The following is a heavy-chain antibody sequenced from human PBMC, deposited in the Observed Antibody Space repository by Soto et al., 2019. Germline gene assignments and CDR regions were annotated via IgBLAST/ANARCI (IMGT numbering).Heavy chain of an antibody. D-gene: IGHD2-2*01. CDR1: GYTFTGYY. Sequence: ASVKVSCKASGYTFTGYYMHWVRQAPGQGLEWMGWINPNSGGTNYAQKFQGGVTMTRDTSISTAYMEVSRLRSDDTAVYYCARGCSSTSCYSLYGMDVWGQGTTVTVSS. CDR2: INPNSGGT. CDR3: ARGCSSTSCYSLYGMDV. J-gene: IGHJ6*02. V-gene: IGHV1-2*02.